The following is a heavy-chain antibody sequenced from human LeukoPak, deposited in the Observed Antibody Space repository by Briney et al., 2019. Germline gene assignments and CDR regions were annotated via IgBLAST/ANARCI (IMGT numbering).Heavy chain of an antibody. J-gene: IGHJ4*02. CDR2: TSWNSGSI. D-gene: IGHD5-12*01. CDR3: AKGGPIVATVIAWDSFDY. CDR1: GFTFDDYA. V-gene: IGHV3-9*01. Sequence: GGSLRLSCAASGFTFDDYAMHWVRQAPGKGLEWVSGTSWNSGSIGYADSVKGRFTISRDNAKNSLYLQMNSLRAEDTALYYCAKGGPIVATVIAWDSFDYWGQGTLVTVSS.